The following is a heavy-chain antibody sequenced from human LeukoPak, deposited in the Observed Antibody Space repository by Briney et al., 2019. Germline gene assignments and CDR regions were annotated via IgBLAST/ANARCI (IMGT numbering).Heavy chain of an antibody. CDR3: AKKVYGYGYSSSWPPDY. J-gene: IGHJ4*02. V-gene: IGHV3-23*01. Sequence: GGSLRLSCAASGFTFSNFAMSWVRQAPGKGLERVSAISGSGGSTYYADSVKGRFTISRDNSKNALFLQMNSLRAEDTAVYYCAKKVYGYGYSSSWPPDYWGQGTLVTVSS. CDR1: GFTFSNFA. D-gene: IGHD6-13*01. CDR2: ISGSGGST.